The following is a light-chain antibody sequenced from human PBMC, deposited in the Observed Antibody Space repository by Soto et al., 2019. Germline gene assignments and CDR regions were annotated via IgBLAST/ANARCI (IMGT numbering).Light chain of an antibody. V-gene: IGLV2-14*01. Sequence: QSALTQPASVSGSPGQSITISCTGTSSDIGGYNYVSWYQQHPGKGPKLMIYGVTNRPSGVSNRFSGAKSGNTASLTVSGLQAEDEADYYCTSCTSNYDLIFGGGTKVTVL. J-gene: IGLJ2*01. CDR3: TSCTSNYDLI. CDR1: SSDIGGYNY. CDR2: GVT.